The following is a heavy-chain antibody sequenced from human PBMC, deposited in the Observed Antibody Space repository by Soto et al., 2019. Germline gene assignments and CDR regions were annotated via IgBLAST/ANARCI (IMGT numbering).Heavy chain of an antibody. CDR2: IYYSGST. J-gene: IGHJ2*01. CDR1: GGSVSSGSYY. D-gene: IGHD3-16*01. V-gene: IGHV4-61*01. Sequence: QVQLQESGPGLVKPSETLSLTCTVSGGSVSSGSYYWSWIRQPPGKGLEWIGYIYYSGSTNYNPSLKSRVTISVDTSKNQFSLKLSSVTAADTAVYYCARVERLGELAGYWYFDLWGRGTLVTVSS. CDR3: ARVERLGELAGYWYFDL.